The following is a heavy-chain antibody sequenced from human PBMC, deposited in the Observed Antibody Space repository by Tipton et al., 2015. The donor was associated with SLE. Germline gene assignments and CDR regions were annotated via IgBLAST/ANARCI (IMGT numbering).Heavy chain of an antibody. Sequence: TLSLTCTVSGGSISTSSYYWGWIRQPPGKGLEWIGSMYYTGSTYYNPSLKSRLTVSLDTSNNQFSLKLDSVTAADTAVYYCARGVGAPGWGAFDIWGPGTMVTVSS. D-gene: IGHD1-26*01. CDR3: ARGVGAPGWGAFDI. CDR2: MYYTGST. V-gene: IGHV4-39*01. J-gene: IGHJ3*02. CDR1: GGSISTSSYY.